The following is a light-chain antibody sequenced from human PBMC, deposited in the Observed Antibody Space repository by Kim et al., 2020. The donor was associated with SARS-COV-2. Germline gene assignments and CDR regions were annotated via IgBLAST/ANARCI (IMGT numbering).Light chain of an antibody. Sequence: AASNGKASQIILNSHSSRSILGWYQQKPGQPPLLLMYWASTGESGVPDRFSGSGSGTDFTLTISSLQAEDVAVYYCHQCNKAPWTFGQGTKVDIK. CDR2: WAS. CDR1: QIILNSHSSRSI. V-gene: IGKV4-1*01. CDR3: HQCNKAPWT. J-gene: IGKJ1*01.